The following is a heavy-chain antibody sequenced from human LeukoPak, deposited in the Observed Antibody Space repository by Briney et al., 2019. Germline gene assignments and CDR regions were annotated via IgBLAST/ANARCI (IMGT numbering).Heavy chain of an antibody. V-gene: IGHV4-4*07. Sequence: SETLSPTCIVSGGSTSNYYWSWIRQPAGKGLEWIGRIYATGSTNYNPSLKSRVTMSVDTSKNQFSLKLKSVTAADTAVYYCARGPHCGGGNCRNWFDPWGQGTLVTVSS. CDR2: IYATGST. J-gene: IGHJ5*02. CDR1: GGSTSNYY. CDR3: ARGPHCGGGNCRNWFDP. D-gene: IGHD2-15*01.